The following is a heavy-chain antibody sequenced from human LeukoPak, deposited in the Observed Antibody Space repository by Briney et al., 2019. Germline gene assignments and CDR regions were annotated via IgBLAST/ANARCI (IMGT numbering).Heavy chain of an antibody. Sequence: SQTLYLTCAVSGGSISSGGYSWSWIRQPPGKGLEWIGYIYHSGSTYYNPSLKSRVTISVDRSKNQFSLKLSSVTAADTAVYYCARGTTVTSLDYWGQGTLVTVSS. V-gene: IGHV4-30-2*01. CDR2: IYHSGST. J-gene: IGHJ4*02. CDR1: GGSISSGGYS. D-gene: IGHD4-17*01. CDR3: ARGTTVTSLDY.